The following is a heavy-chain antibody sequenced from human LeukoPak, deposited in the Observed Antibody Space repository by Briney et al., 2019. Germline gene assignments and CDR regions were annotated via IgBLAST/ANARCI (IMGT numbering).Heavy chain of an antibody. CDR3: AGAVAGTSPYYYYYYGMDV. D-gene: IGHD6-19*01. Sequence: SETLSLTCTVSGGSISSGSYYWSWIRQPAGKGLEWIGRIYTSGSTNYNPSLKSRVTISVDTSKNQFSLKLSSVTAADTAVYYCAGAVAGTSPYYYYYYGMDVWGRGTTVTVSS. V-gene: IGHV4-61*02. CDR2: IYTSGST. J-gene: IGHJ6*02. CDR1: GGSISSGSYY.